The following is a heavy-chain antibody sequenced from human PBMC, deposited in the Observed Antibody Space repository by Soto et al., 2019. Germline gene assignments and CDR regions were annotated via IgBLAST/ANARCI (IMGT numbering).Heavy chain of an antibody. J-gene: IGHJ4*02. D-gene: IGHD4-17*01. CDR1: GGSFSGYY. V-gene: IGHV4-34*01. CDR3: ARFDYGDYGRVDY. CDR2: INHSGST. Sequence: SETLSLTCAVYGGSFSGYYWSWIRQPPGKGLEWIGEINHSGSTNYNPSLKSRVTISVDTSKNQFSLKLSSVTAADTAVYYCARFDYGDYGRVDYWGQGTLVTVPS.